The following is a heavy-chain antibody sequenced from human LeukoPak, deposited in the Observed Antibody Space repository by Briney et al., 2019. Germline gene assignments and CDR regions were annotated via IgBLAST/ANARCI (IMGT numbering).Heavy chain of an antibody. Sequence: GGSLRLSCAASGFTFSSYSMNWVRQAPGKGLVWVSCISSSSSYTYYADSVKGRFTISRDNAKNSLYLQMNSLRAEDTAVYYCARIGAYDYVWGSYRYRLDYWGQGTLVTVSS. CDR2: ISSSSSYT. D-gene: IGHD3-16*02. CDR3: ARIGAYDYVWGSYRYRLDY. J-gene: IGHJ4*02. V-gene: IGHV3-21*01. CDR1: GFTFSSYS.